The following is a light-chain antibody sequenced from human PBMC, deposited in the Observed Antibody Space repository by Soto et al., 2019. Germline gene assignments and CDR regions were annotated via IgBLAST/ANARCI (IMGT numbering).Light chain of an antibody. V-gene: IGLV2-14*03. Sequence: QSVLTQPASGSGSPEQSITISCTGTSSDVGGHNYVSWYQQHPGKVPKLLIYDVGNRPSGVSDRFSGSKSGNTASLTISGLQAEDEADYYCSSYTATNTLVFGTGTKVTVL. CDR3: SSYTATNTLV. J-gene: IGLJ1*01. CDR1: SSDVGGHNY. CDR2: DVG.